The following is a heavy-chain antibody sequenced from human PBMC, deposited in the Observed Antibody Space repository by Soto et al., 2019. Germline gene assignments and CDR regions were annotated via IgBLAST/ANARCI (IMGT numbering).Heavy chain of an antibody. D-gene: IGHD2-21*02. CDR2: IYYSGST. Sequence: PSETLSLTCTVSGGSISSGGYYWSWIRQHPGKGLEWIGYIYYSGSTYYNPSLKSRVTISVDTSKNQFSLKLSFVTAADTAVYYCARVAGVLVTARYLNYYYGMDVWGQGTTVTVSS. CDR3: ARVAGVLVTARYLNYYYGMDV. J-gene: IGHJ6*02. V-gene: IGHV4-31*03. CDR1: GGSISSGGYY.